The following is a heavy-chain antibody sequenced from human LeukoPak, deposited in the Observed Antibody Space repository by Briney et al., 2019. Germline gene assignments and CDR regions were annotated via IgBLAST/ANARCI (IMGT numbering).Heavy chain of an antibody. J-gene: IGHJ4*02. CDR1: GFTFNNFA. CDR3: ASERERFAAWLTEAFFDF. CDR2: ISYDGTKN. V-gene: IGHV3-30-3*01. Sequence: GGSLRLSCVASGFTFNNFAMHWVRQAPGKRLESVAVISYDGTKNHYSDSVKGRFTISRDNSKDTLYLQMNSLRPDDTAMYYCASERERFAAWLTEAFFDFWGQGTLVTVSS. D-gene: IGHD1-26*01.